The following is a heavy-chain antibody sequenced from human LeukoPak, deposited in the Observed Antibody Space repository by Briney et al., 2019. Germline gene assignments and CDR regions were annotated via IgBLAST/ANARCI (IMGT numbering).Heavy chain of an antibody. CDR2: TSTRGGST. CDR1: GFIFSSYG. D-gene: IGHD3-16*01. Sequence: GGSLRLSCAASGFIFSSYGMSWVRQAPGKGLEWISSTSTRGGSTFYADSVKGRFFISRDNSNNTLFLLMNSLRVDDTAVYYCAKARSSWGRYFDFWGRGTLVTVS. J-gene: IGHJ4*02. CDR3: AKARSSWGRYFDF. V-gene: IGHV3-23*01.